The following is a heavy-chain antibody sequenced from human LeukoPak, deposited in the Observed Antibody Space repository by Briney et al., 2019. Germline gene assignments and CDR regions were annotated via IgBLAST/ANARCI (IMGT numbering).Heavy chain of an antibody. V-gene: IGHV1-2*02. CDR3: ARGPGLGYCSSTSCYYFDY. CDR1: GYTFTGYY. J-gene: IGHJ4*02. CDR2: INPNSSGT. Sequence: GASVKVSCKASGYTFTGYYMHWVRQAPGQGLEWMGWINPNSSGTNYAQKFQGRVTMTRDTSISTAYMELSRLRSDDTAVYYCARGPGLGYCSSTSCYYFDYWGQGTLVTVSS. D-gene: IGHD2-2*01.